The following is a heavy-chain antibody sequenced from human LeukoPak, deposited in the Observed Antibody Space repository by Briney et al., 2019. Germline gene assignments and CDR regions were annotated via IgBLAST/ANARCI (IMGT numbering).Heavy chain of an antibody. CDR2: TYYRSKWYS. V-gene: IGHV6-1*01. Sequence: SQTLSLICVISGDSVSSNSAAWNWIRQSPSRGLEWLVRTYYRSKWYSYSAVSVKSRIIINPDTSKNQFSLQLNSVTTEDTAVYYCARRFLSDSLWGTSRYRGYFDYWGQGTLVTVSS. CDR3: ARRFLSDSLWGTSRYRGYFDY. D-gene: IGHD3-16*02. CDR1: GDSVSSNSAA. J-gene: IGHJ4*02.